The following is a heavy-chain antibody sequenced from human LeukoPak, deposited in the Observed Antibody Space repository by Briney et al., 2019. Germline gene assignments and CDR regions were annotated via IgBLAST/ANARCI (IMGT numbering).Heavy chain of an antibody. V-gene: IGHV3-30*18. CDR2: ISYDGSNK. Sequence: PGGSLRLSCAASGFTFSSYGMHWVRQAPGKGLEWVAVISYDGSNKYYADSVKGRFTISRDNSKNTLYLQMNSLRAEDTAVYYCAKVKYSGSPRYYFDHWAREPWSPSPQ. J-gene: IGHJ4*02. D-gene: IGHD1-26*01. CDR3: AKVKYSGSPRYYFDH. CDR1: GFTFSSYG.